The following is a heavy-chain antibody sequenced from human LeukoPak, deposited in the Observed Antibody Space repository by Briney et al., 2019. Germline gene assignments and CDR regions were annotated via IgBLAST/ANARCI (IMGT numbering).Heavy chain of an antibody. V-gene: IGHV3-23*01. J-gene: IGHJ4*02. Sequence: PGGPLRLSCAASGFTFSSYSMNWVRQAPGKGLEWVSAISGSGDSTYYADSVKGRFTISRDNSKNTLYLQMNSLRAEDTAVYYCAKAGAVVVVAAKYFDYWGQGTLVTVSS. D-gene: IGHD2-15*01. CDR2: ISGSGDST. CDR3: AKAGAVVVVAAKYFDY. CDR1: GFTFSSYS.